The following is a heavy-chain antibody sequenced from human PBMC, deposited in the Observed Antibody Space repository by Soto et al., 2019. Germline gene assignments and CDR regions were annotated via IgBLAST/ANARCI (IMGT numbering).Heavy chain of an antibody. CDR2: ITYAGSFQ. J-gene: IGHJ4*02. D-gene: IGHD1-7*01. V-gene: IGHV3-30*18. CDR1: GFNFDNYR. Sequence: QVQLVESGGGVVQPGGSLRLSCQASGFNFDNYRMHWVRQAPSKGLEWVAVITYAGSFQYYADSVKGRFTISRDNTKKTPSLHLNTLKPEDTAVYHCAKDRVGGTFYTPLAFWGQGTLVTVSS. CDR3: AKDRVGGTFYTPLAF.